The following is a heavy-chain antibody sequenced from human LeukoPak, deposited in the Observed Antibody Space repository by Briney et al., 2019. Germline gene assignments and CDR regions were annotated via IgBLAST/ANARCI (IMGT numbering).Heavy chain of an antibody. CDR2: ISGSGGST. J-gene: IGHJ4*02. Sequence: PGGSLRLSCAASGFTFSSYAMSWVRQAPVKGLEWVSAISGSGGSTYYADSVKGRFTISRDNSKNTLYLQMNSLRAEDTAVYYCAKCSVAGTETFDYWGQGTLVTVSS. CDR1: GFTFSSYA. V-gene: IGHV3-23*01. D-gene: IGHD6-19*01. CDR3: AKCSVAGTETFDY.